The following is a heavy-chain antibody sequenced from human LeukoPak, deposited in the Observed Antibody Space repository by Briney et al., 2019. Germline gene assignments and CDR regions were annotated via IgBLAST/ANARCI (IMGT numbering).Heavy chain of an antibody. D-gene: IGHD2-2*01. J-gene: IGHJ4*02. CDR1: GYTFTDYY. Sequence: GASVKVSCKAYGYTFTDYYMHWERQAPGQGFEWMGWINPNDGHTNYAQKFQGRVTMTRDTSISTAHMEVSRLRSDDTAVYYCARANFLYCSSTTCLFDYWGQGTLVTVSS. CDR3: ARANFLYCSSTTCLFDY. V-gene: IGHV1-2*02. CDR2: INPNDGHT.